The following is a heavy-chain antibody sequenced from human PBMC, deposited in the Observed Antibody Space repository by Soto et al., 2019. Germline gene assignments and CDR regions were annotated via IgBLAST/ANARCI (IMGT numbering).Heavy chain of an antibody. CDR1: GYSVSSSSYY. CDR2: IYYTGTT. V-gene: IGHV4-39*01. J-gene: IGHJ4*02. Sequence: SETLSLTCTVSGYSVSSSSYYWVWIRQPPGKGLEWIGTIYYTGTTSYSPSLKRRVTISVDTSKTQFSLKLSSVTATDTAVYYCAGRRAGDYYFDYWGQGTLVTVSS. CDR3: AGRRAGDYYFDY. D-gene: IGHD1-26*01.